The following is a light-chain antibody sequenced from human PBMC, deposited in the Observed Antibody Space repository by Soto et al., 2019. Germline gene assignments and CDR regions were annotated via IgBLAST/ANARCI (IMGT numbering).Light chain of an antibody. CDR3: QQYGSSPFT. J-gene: IGKJ2*01. CDR2: GAS. Sequence: EIVLTQSPGTLSLSPGERTTLSCRASQGVSSSSLAWYQQKPGQAPRLLIYGASSRATAIPDRFSGSGSGTDFTLTISRLEPEDFAVYYCQQYGSSPFTFGQGTKLEIK. V-gene: IGKV3-20*01. CDR1: QGVSSSS.